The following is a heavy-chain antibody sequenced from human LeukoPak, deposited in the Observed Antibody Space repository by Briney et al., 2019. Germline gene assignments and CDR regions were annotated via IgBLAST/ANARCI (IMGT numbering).Heavy chain of an antibody. CDR1: GGSISSYY. J-gene: IGHJ3*02. Sequence: SETLSLTCTVSGGSISSYYWSWIRQPPGKGLEWIGYIYYSGSTNYNPSLKSRVTISVDTSKNQFSLKLSSVTAADTAVYYCARDRYCSSTSCSHYSSSGHDAFDIWGQGTMVTVSS. D-gene: IGHD2-2*01. CDR3: ARDRYCSSTSCSHYSSSGHDAFDI. CDR2: IYYSGST. V-gene: IGHV4-59*01.